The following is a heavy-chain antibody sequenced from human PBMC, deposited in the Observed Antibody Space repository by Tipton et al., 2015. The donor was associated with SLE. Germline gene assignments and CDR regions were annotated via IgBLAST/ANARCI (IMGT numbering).Heavy chain of an antibody. D-gene: IGHD4-23*01. CDR3: ARNKATPDY. CDR1: GGSLSSHY. Sequence: TLSLTCTVSGGSLSSHYWGWIRQPPGKALEWIGYVSYSGTTNYNPSFRSRVTVSVDTSKNQFSLKLTSVTDADTAIYYCARNKATPDYWGQGTLVTVSS. J-gene: IGHJ4*02. V-gene: IGHV4-59*11. CDR2: VSYSGTT.